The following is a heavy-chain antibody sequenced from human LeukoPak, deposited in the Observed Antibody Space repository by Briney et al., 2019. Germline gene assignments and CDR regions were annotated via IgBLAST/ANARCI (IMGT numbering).Heavy chain of an antibody. CDR1: GFTSTKYW. Sequence: GGSLRLSCAASGFTSTKYWMTWVRQAPGKGLEWVANIKQDGSEKFYVDSVKGRFTISRDNAKNSLDLQINGLGAEDTAVYYCARGLDCRSTSCYLDNWGQGTLVTVSS. CDR2: IKQDGSEK. J-gene: IGHJ4*02. D-gene: IGHD2-2*01. CDR3: ARGLDCRSTSCYLDN. V-gene: IGHV3-7*01.